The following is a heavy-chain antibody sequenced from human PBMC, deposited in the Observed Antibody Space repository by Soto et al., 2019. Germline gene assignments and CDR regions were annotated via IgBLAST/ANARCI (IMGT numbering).Heavy chain of an antibody. CDR1: GYTFTGYY. D-gene: IGHD2-2*01. J-gene: IGHJ3*02. CDR3: ARVKLGYCSSTSCYASAFDI. V-gene: IGHV1-2*04. Sequence: ASVTVSCEASGYTFTGYYMHCVRQAPGQGLEWMGWINPNSGGTNYAQKFQGWVTMTRDTSISTAYMELSRLRSDDTAVYYCARVKLGYCSSTSCYASAFDIWGQGTMVTVSS. CDR2: INPNSGGT.